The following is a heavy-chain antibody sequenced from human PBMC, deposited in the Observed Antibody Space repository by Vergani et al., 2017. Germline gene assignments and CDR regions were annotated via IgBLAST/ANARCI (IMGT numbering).Heavy chain of an antibody. CDR1: GYTFTSYG. CDR3: ARENLAGGATSLSYYMDV. D-gene: IGHD1-26*01. V-gene: IGHV1-18*01. Sequence: QVQLVQSGAEVKKPGASVKVSCKASGYTFTSYGISWVRQAPGQGLEWMGWISAYNGNTNYAQKLQGRVTMTTDTSTSTAYMELRSLRSDDTAVYYCARENLAGGATSLSYYMDVWGKGTTVTVSS. CDR2: ISAYNGNT. J-gene: IGHJ6*03.